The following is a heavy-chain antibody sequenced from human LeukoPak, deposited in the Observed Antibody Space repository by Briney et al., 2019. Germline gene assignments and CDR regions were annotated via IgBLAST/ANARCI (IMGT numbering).Heavy chain of an antibody. CDR1: GFTFDDYA. J-gene: IGHJ4*02. D-gene: IGHD5-18*01. Sequence: GGSLRLSCAASGFTFDDYAMHWVRQVPGKGLEWFSGISWDSGRIGQADSVKGRFTISRDNSKNTLYLQMNSLRAEDTAVYYCARGGYHAYYLDYWGQGSLVTVSS. V-gene: IGHV3-9*01. CDR3: ARGGYHAYYLDY. CDR2: ISWDSGRI.